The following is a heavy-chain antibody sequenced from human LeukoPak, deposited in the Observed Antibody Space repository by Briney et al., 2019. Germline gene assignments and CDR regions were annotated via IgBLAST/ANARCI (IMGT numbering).Heavy chain of an antibody. CDR2: ISSSSSYI. J-gene: IGHJ3*02. D-gene: IGHD6-19*01. CDR3: ARVLQWLRNAFDI. V-gene: IGHV3-21*01. Sequence: GGSLRLSCAASGFTFSSYSMNWVRQAPGKGLEWVSSISSSSSYIYYADSVKGRFTISRDNAKNSLYLQMNSLRAEDTAVYYCARVLQWLRNAFDIWGQGTMVTVSS. CDR1: GFTFSSYS.